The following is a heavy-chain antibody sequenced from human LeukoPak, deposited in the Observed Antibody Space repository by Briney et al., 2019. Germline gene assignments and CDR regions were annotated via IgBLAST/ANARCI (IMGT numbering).Heavy chain of an antibody. CDR2: ISSSSSYI. CDR3: ARDQVLLSPTGNYGMDV. D-gene: IGHD3-10*01. J-gene: IGHJ6*02. V-gene: IGHV3-21*01. Sequence: PGGSLRLSCAASGFTFSSYSMNWVRQAPGKGLEWVSSISSSSSYIYYADSVKGRFTISRDNAKNSLYLQMNSLRAEDTAVYYCARDQVLLSPTGNYGMDVWGQGTTVTVSS. CDR1: GFTFSSYS.